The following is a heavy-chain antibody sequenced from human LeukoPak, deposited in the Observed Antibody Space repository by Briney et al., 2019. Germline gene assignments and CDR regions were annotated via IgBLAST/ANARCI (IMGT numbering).Heavy chain of an antibody. J-gene: IGHJ4*02. CDR2: IYSGGST. Sequence: GGSLRLSCAASGFTVSSNYMSWVRQAPGKGLEWVSVIYSGGSTYYVDSVKGRFTISRDNSKSTLYLQMNSLRAEDTAVYYCARDYYDSSGYSLDYWGQGTLVTVSS. CDR3: ARDYYDSSGYSLDY. D-gene: IGHD3-22*01. V-gene: IGHV3-66*01. CDR1: GFTVSSNY.